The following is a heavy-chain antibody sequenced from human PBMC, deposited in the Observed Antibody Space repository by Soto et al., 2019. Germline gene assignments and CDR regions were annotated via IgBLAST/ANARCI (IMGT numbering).Heavy chain of an antibody. J-gene: IGHJ6*02. CDR3: AATSLPYYDVLTGCYHFGMAV. CDR1: GGSISSGDYY. Sequence: SETLSLTCTVSGGSISSGDYYWSWIRQPPGKGLEWIGYIYYSGSTYYNPSLKSRVTISVDTSKNQFSLKLSSVTAADTAVYYCAATSLPYYDVLTGCYHFGMAVWGQGTTVTVSS. CDR2: IYYSGST. V-gene: IGHV4-30-4*01. D-gene: IGHD3-9*01.